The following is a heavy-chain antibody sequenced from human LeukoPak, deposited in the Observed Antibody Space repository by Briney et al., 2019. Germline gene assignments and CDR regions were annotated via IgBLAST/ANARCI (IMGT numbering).Heavy chain of an antibody. D-gene: IGHD3-3*01. J-gene: IGHJ6*02. Sequence: GASVKVSCKASGYTFTSYYMHWVRQAPGQGLEWMGWINPNSGGTNYAQKFQGRVTMTRDTSISTAYMELSRLRSDDTAVYYCARDGPLGGRPRTSHYDFWSGYGSHGGFYYYYGMDVWGQGTTVTVSS. CDR2: INPNSGGT. V-gene: IGHV1-2*02. CDR3: ARDGPLGGRPRTSHYDFWSGYGSHGGFYYYYGMDV. CDR1: GYTFTSYY.